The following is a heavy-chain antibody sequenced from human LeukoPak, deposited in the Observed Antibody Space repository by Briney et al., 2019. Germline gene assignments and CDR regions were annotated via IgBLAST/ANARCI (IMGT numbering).Heavy chain of an antibody. CDR1: GYTFTSHD. Sequence: ASVKVSCKASGYTFTSHDINWVRQATGQGLEWVGWMNPNSGNTGYAQKLQGRVTKTRNTSISTAYMELSSLRSEDTAVYYCARGHITMVRGIINRYNWFDPWGQGTLVTVSS. D-gene: IGHD3-10*01. J-gene: IGHJ5*02. CDR3: ARGHITMVRGIINRYNWFDP. V-gene: IGHV1-8*01. CDR2: MNPNSGNT.